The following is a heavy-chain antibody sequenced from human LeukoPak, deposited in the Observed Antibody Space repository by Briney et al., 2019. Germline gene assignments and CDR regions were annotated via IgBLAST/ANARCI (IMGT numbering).Heavy chain of an antibody. Sequence: PAGSLSLSCAASGFSFSSYWMNWVRQPPGKGLVWVSRLNSDGSSTSYADSVKGRFTISRDNAKNTLYLQMNSLRAEDTAVYYCARTSRGDAINFDYWGQGTLVTVSS. V-gene: IGHV3-74*01. CDR3: ARTSRGDAINFDY. J-gene: IGHJ4*02. CDR2: LNSDGSST. D-gene: IGHD2-21*02. CDR1: GFSFSSYW.